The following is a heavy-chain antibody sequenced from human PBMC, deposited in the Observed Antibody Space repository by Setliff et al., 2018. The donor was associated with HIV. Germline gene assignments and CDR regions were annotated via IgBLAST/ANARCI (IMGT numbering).Heavy chain of an antibody. CDR3: AREAYSYGYVLPATRFGYYFDS. CDR2: ISAYNGNT. V-gene: IGHV1-18*01. D-gene: IGHD5-18*01. CDR1: GYTFTSYG. Sequence: ASVKVSCKASGYTFTSYGISWVRQAPGQGLEWMGWISAYNGNTNYAQKLQGRVTMTTDTSTSTAYMELSSLRSEDTALYYCAREAYSYGYVLPATRFGYYFDSWGQGTLVTVSS. J-gene: IGHJ4*02.